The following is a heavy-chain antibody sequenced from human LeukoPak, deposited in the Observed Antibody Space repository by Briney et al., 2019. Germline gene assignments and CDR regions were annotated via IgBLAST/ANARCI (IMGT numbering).Heavy chain of an antibody. V-gene: IGHV1-69*05. CDR1: NGTLSSYA. CDR3: ASLDRYSSSDY. J-gene: IGHJ4*02. Sequence: SCKAPNGTLSSYAPSRMRQAPGQRLEWMGRIIPIFGTANYAQKFQGRVTITTDESTSTAYMELSSLRSEDTAVYYCASLDRYSSSDYWGQGTLVTVSS. D-gene: IGHD6-6*01. CDR2: IIPIFGTA.